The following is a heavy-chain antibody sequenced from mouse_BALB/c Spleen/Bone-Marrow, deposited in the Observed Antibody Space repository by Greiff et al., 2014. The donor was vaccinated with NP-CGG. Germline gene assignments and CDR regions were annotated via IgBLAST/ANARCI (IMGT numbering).Heavy chain of an antibody. D-gene: IGHD1-1*01. Sequence: VQLQQPGAELVKPGASVKLPCTASGFNIKDTYMHWVKQRPEQGLEWIGRIDPANGNTKYDPKFQGKATITADTSSNTAYLQLSSLTSEDTAVYYCARYYYGSSLFDYWGQGTTLTVSS. CDR1: GFNIKDTY. V-gene: IGHV14-3*02. CDR3: ARYYYGSSLFDY. CDR2: IDPANGNT. J-gene: IGHJ2*01.